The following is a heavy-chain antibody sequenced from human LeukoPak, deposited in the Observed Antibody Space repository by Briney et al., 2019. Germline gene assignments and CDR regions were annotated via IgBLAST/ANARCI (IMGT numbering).Heavy chain of an antibody. D-gene: IGHD2-2*01. Sequence: GRSLRLACAASGFTFNNYGMHWVRQAPGKGLEWVAVIWYDGSNKYYADSVKGRFTISRDNSKNTLYLQMNSLRAEDTAVYYCARVGTSWAFDYWGQGILVTVSS. CDR2: IWYDGSNK. CDR3: ARVGTSWAFDY. V-gene: IGHV3-33*01. CDR1: GFTFNNYG. J-gene: IGHJ4*02.